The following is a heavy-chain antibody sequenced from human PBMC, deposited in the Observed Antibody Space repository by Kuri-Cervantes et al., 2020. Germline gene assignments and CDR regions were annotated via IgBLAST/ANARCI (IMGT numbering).Heavy chain of an antibody. V-gene: IGHV3-23*01. D-gene: IGHD5-12*01. J-gene: IGHJ6*02. CDR2: ISGSGGST. Sequence: GESLKISCAASGFTFSSYSMNWVRQAPGKGLEWVSAISGSGGSTYYADSVKGRFTISRDNPKNTLYLQMNSLRAEDTAVYYCASPSVATITLPYYYYGMDVWGQGTTVTVSS. CDR3: ASPSVATITLPYYYYGMDV. CDR1: GFTFSSYS.